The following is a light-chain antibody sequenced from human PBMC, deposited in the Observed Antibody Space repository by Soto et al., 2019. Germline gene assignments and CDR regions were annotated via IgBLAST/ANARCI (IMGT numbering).Light chain of an antibody. CDR3: SSYTTSNTRQIV. CDR2: DVT. J-gene: IGLJ1*01. V-gene: IGLV2-14*03. Sequence: QSVLTQPASVSGSPGQSITISCTGTSSDVGGYNYVSWYQHHPGKAPTLIIYDVTNRPSGVSNPFSGSKSGNTASLTISGLQPEDEADYYCSSYTTSNTRQIVFGTGTKLTVL. CDR1: SSDVGGYNY.